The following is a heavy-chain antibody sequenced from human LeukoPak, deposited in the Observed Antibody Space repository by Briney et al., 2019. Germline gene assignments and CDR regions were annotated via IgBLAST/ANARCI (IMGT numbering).Heavy chain of an antibody. Sequence: GGSLRLSCAASGFTFHHYAIHWVRQVPGKGLEWVSGISWNSGSIGYVDSVKGRFTISRDNAKNSVYLQMNSLRAEDTALYHCAKDKAPLYSGYDWDLDFWGQGTLVTVSS. V-gene: IGHV3-9*01. D-gene: IGHD5-12*01. CDR3: AKDKAPLYSGYDWDLDF. J-gene: IGHJ4*02. CDR1: GFTFHHYA. CDR2: ISWNSGSI.